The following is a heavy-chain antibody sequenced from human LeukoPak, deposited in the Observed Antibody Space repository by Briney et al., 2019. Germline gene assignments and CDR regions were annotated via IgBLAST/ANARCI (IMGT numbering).Heavy chain of an antibody. V-gene: IGHV4-39*01. J-gene: IGHJ4*02. CDR1: GGSISSSSYY. CDR3: ASLIYDFWSGYYLDY. CDR2: IYYSGST. D-gene: IGHD3-3*01. Sequence: SETLSLTCTVSGGSISSSSYYWGWIRQTPGKGLEGIGSIYYSGSTYYNPSLKSRVTISVDTSKNQFSLTLSSVTAADTAVYYCASLIYDFWSGYYLDYWGQGTLVTVSS.